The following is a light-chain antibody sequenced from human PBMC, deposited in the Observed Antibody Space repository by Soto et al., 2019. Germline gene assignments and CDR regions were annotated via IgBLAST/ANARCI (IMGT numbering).Light chain of an antibody. CDR2: KAS. CDR1: QTISSS. V-gene: IGKV1-5*03. J-gene: IGKJ2*01. Sequence: DIQMTQFPSTLSASIGDRVTITCRASQTISSSLAWYQQKPGKAPKLLIYKASNLKTGVPSRFSGSGSGTEFALTISSLQPDDFANYYGQQYIHYSPYTFGRGTRLEIK. CDR3: QQYIHYSPYT.